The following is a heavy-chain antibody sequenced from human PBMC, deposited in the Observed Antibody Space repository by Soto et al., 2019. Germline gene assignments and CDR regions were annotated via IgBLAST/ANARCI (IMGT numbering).Heavy chain of an antibody. CDR1: GGTFSSYT. CDR2: IIPILGIA. V-gene: IGHV1-69*02. J-gene: IGHJ4*02. CDR3: ARVDAGTKYFDY. Sequence: QVQLVQSGAEVKKPGSSVKVSCKASGGTFSSYTISWVRQAPGQGLEWMGRIIPILGIANYAQKFQGRVTITADKSTSTAYMELSSLRSEDTAVYYCARVDAGTKYFDYWGQGTLVTVSS. D-gene: IGHD1-1*01.